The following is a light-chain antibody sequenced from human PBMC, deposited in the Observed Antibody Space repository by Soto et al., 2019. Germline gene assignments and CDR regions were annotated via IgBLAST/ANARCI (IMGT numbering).Light chain of an antibody. CDR2: DNN. J-gene: IGLJ2*01. V-gene: IGLV1-51*01. CDR3: ATWDGSLPAEV. CDR1: SSNIGNNY. Sequence: QSVLTQPPSVSAAPGQKVTISCSGSSSNIGNNYVSWYQQLPGTAPKLLIYDNNKRPSGIPDRFSGSKSGTSGTRDITGLQTGDEADYYCATWDGSLPAEVFGGGTKLTVL.